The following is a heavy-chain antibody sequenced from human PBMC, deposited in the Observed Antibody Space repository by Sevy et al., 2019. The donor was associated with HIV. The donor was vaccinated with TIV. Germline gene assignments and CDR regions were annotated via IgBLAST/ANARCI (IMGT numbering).Heavy chain of an antibody. CDR2: IRSKANSYAT. V-gene: IGHV3-73*01. D-gene: IGHD2-2*01. J-gene: IGHJ4*02. CDR1: GFTFSGSA. CDR3: TRHEGHCSSTSCSPFDY. Sequence: GGSLRLSCAASGFTFSGSAMHWVRQASGKGLEWVGRIRSKANSYATAYAASVKGRFTIPRDDSKNTAYLQMNSLKTEDTAVYYCTRHEGHCSSTSCSPFDYWGQGTLVTVSS.